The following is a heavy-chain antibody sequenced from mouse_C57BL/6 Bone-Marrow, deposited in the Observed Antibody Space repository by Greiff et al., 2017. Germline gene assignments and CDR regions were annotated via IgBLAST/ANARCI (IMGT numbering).Heavy chain of an antibody. J-gene: IGHJ4*01. Sequence: QVQLQQPGAELVMPGASVTLSCKASGYTFTRYWLHWVKQRPGQGLAWIGEIDPSDSYTNYNQKFKGKSTLAVDKYSSTAYMQLSSLTSEDSAVYYCARIPYDYEAMDYWGQGTSVTVSS. V-gene: IGHV1-69*01. CDR1: GYTFTRYW. CDR2: IDPSDSYT. CDR3: ARIPYDYEAMDY.